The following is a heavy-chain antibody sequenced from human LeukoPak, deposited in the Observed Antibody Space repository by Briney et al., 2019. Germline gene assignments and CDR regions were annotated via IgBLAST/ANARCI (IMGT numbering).Heavy chain of an antibody. CDR2: ISGSGSGGST. D-gene: IGHD1-26*01. Sequence: GGSLRLSCAASGFTFSSSAMSWVRQAPGKGLEWVSNISGSGSGGSTYYADSVKGRFTISRDNAKNSLYLHMNSLRAEDTAVYYCARDGSGSYWTSLDYWGQGTLVTVSS. V-gene: IGHV3-23*01. CDR1: GFTFSSSA. CDR3: ARDGSGSYWTSLDY. J-gene: IGHJ4*02.